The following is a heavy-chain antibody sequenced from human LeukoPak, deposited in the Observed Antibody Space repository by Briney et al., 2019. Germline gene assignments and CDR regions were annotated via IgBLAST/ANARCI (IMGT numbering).Heavy chain of an antibody. J-gene: IGHJ4*02. CDR3: ARGVGGSGYYLFDY. CDR1: GFTFSSYG. V-gene: IGHV3-33*01. CDR2: IWYDGSNK. D-gene: IGHD3-22*01. Sequence: GESLRLSCAASGFTFSSYGMHWVRQAPGKGLEWVAVIWYDGSNKYYADSVKGRFTISRDNSKNTLYLQMNSLRAEDTAVYYCARGVGGSGYYLFDYWGQGTLVTVSS.